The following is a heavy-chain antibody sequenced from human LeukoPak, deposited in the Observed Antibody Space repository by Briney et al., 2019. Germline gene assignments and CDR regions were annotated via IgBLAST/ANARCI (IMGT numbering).Heavy chain of an antibody. D-gene: IGHD3-10*01. CDR1: GGSISSYY. Sequence: SETLSLTCTVSGGSISSYYWSWIRQPPGKGLEWIGYIYYSGSTNYNPSLKSRVTISVDTSKNQFSLKLSSVTAADTAVYYCARVLLNYYGSGRQFAMDVWGQGTTVTVSS. V-gene: IGHV4-59*01. J-gene: IGHJ6*02. CDR3: ARVLLNYYGSGRQFAMDV. CDR2: IYYSGST.